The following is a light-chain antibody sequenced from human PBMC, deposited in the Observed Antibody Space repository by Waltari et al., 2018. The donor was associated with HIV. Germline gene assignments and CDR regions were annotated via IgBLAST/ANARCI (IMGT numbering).Light chain of an antibody. CDR2: AAT. CDR1: SDDVGGYNH. J-gene: IGLJ2*01. Sequence: QSALTQPASVSGSPGQSITITCTGTSDDVGGYNHVAWYQQKIASPPKLIIAAATPRPSGVSGRFSGSKSGNTASLTITGLRPDDEAVYFCSSYTSSISVIFGGGTRLIV. CDR3: SSYTSSISVI. V-gene: IGLV2-14*01.